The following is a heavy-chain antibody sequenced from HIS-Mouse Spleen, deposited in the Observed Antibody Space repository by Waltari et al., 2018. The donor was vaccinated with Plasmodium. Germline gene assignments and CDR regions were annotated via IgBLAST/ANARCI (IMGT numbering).Heavy chain of an antibody. Sequence: QVQLQESGPGLVKPSETLSLTCPVSGGSISSYSWRWIRPPPGKGLEWIAYIYYSGSTNYNPSLKSRVTISVDTSKNQFSLKLSSVTAADTAVFYCARGGYSSSSYYFDYWGQGTLVTVSS. CDR1: GGSISSYS. CDR3: ARGGYSSSSYYFDY. V-gene: IGHV4-59*01. CDR2: IYYSGST. J-gene: IGHJ4*02. D-gene: IGHD6-6*01.